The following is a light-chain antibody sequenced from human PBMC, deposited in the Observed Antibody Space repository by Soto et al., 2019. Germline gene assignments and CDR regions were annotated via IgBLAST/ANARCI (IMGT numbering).Light chain of an antibody. Sequence: ENVLTQSAGTLSLSPGERATLSCRASQSVSSSFLAWYQQKPGQAPRLLIFGASSRAIGIPDRFSGGGSGTDFTLTISRLEPEDFAVYFCQQYGNSPPTWTFGQGTKVEVK. CDR2: GAS. CDR3: QQYGNSPPTWT. V-gene: IGKV3-20*01. J-gene: IGKJ1*01. CDR1: QSVSSSF.